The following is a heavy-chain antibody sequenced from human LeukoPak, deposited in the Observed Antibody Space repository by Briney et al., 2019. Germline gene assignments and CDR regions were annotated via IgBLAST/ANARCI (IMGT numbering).Heavy chain of an antibody. CDR3: ARGGHYDSSRGPFFDY. V-gene: IGHV3-30*04. D-gene: IGHD3-22*01. J-gene: IGHJ4*02. Sequence: PGGSLRLSCAASGFTFGSYATHWVRQAPGKGLEWVAVISYDGSNKYYADSVKGRFTISRDNSKNTLYLQMNSLRAEDTAVYYCARGGHYDSSRGPFFDYWGQGTLVTVSS. CDR1: GFTFGSYA. CDR2: ISYDGSNK.